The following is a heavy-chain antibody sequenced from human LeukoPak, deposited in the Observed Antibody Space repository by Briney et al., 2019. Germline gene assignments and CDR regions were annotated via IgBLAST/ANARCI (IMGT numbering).Heavy chain of an antibody. CDR1: GFSFSDAW. J-gene: IGHJ4*02. CDR2: IKSKTAGSTT. V-gene: IGHV3-15*01. CDR3: TTPPD. Sequence: GGSLRLSCAASGFSFSDAWMTWVRQAPGKGLEWVGRIKSKTAGSTTDYAAPVKGRFTISRDDSKNTLYLEMNSLETEDTAVYYCTTPPDWGQGTLVTVSS.